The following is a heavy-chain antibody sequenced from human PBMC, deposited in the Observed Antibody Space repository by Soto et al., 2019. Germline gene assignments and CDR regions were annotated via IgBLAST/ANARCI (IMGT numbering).Heavy chain of an antibody. V-gene: IGHV1-8*01. Sequence: ASVKVSCKAPGYTFTSYDINWVRQATGQGLEWMGWMNPNSGYTGHAQKFQGRVTMTRDTSTSTAYMELSSLRSEDTAVYYCARVFGSIDYWGQGTLVTVSS. CDR3: ARVFGSIDY. CDR1: GYTFTSYD. J-gene: IGHJ4*02. D-gene: IGHD2-21*01. CDR2: MNPNSGYT.